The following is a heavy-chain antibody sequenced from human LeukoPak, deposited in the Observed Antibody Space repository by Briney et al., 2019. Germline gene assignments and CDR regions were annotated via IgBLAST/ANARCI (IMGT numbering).Heavy chain of an antibody. J-gene: IGHJ4*02. CDR3: ASSMIVVVTAYYFDY. Sequence: SVKVSCXASGGTFSSYTISWVRQAPGQGLEWMGGIIPIFGTANYAQKFQGRVTITADESTSTAYMELSSLRSEDTAVYYCASSMIVVVTAYYFDYWGQGTLVTVSS. V-gene: IGHV1-69*13. CDR1: GGTFSSYT. D-gene: IGHD3-22*01. CDR2: IIPIFGTA.